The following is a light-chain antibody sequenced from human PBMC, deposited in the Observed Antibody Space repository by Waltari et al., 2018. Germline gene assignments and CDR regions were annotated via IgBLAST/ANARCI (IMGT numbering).Light chain of an antibody. Sequence: QSVLTQPPSASGTPGHRVTISCSGTSSNIGSNPVNWYQQLPGTAPKLLIYSNVQRPSWFPVLFSGSTSCTSASLAISWLHSEDDADYYCAAWDDSLDGHVVFGGGTKVTVL. J-gene: IGLJ2*01. CDR3: AAWDDSLDGHVV. V-gene: IGLV1-44*01. CDR1: SSNIGSNP. CDR2: SNV.